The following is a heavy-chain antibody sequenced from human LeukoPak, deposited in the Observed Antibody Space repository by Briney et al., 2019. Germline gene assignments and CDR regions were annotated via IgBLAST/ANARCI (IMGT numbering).Heavy chain of an antibody. Sequence: SETLSLTCTVSGSSISSYYWTWIRQPPGKGLEWIGYIYYSGSTNYNPSLKSRVTISVDTSKNQFSLKLSSVTAADTAVYYCARYKRHSDAFDIWGQGTMVTVSS. J-gene: IGHJ3*02. V-gene: IGHV4-59*01. CDR3: ARYKRHSDAFDI. CDR1: GSSISSYY. D-gene: IGHD1-14*01. CDR2: IYYSGST.